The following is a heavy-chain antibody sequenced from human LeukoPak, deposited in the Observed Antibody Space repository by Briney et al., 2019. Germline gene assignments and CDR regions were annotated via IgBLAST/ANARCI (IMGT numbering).Heavy chain of an antibody. CDR3: AKDPNPYYYYMDV. Sequence: GGSLRLSCAASGFTFSSYGMHWVRQAPGKGLEWGAVIWYDGSNKYYADSVKGRFTISRDNSKNTLYLQMNSLRAEDTAVYYCAKDPNPYYYYMDVWGKGTTVTVSS. J-gene: IGHJ6*03. CDR1: GFTFSSYG. CDR2: IWYDGSNK. V-gene: IGHV3-33*06.